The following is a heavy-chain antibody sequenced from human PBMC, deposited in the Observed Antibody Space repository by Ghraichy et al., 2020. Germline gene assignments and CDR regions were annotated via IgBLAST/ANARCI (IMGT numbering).Heavy chain of an antibody. J-gene: IGHJ4*02. CDR1: GGSISSYY. CDR3: ARVAPLDILTGSTHFTFDY. D-gene: IGHD3-9*01. CDR2: IYYSGST. Sequence: TLSLTCTVSGGSISSYYWSWIRQPPGKGLEWIGYIYYSGSTNYNPSLKSRVTISVDTSKNQFSLKLSSVTAADTAVYYCARVAPLDILTGSTHFTFDYWGQGTLVTVSS. V-gene: IGHV4-59*01.